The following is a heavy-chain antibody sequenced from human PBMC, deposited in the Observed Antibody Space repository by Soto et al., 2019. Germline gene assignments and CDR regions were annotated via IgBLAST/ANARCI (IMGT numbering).Heavy chain of an antibody. D-gene: IGHD5-18*01. V-gene: IGHV4-38-2*02. Sequence: PSESVSLTXAVSGYSISSGYYWGWIRQPPGKGLEWIGSIYHSGSTYYNPSLKSRVTISVDTSKNQFSLKLSSVTAADTAVYYCARDGKSGYSYGAYNWFDPWGQGTLVTVSS. J-gene: IGHJ5*02. CDR1: GYSISSGYY. CDR2: IYHSGST. CDR3: ARDGKSGYSYGAYNWFDP.